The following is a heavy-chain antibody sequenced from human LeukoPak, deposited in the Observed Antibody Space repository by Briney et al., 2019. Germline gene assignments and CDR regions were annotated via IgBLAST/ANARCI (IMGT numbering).Heavy chain of an antibody. Sequence: PSETLSLTCTVSGGSISSSSYYWGWIRQPPGKGLEWIGSIYYSGSTYYNPSLKSRVTISVDTSKNQFSLRLSSVTAADTAVYYCARQAPTSSSWYVAAQRGRYYFDYWGRGTLATVSS. J-gene: IGHJ4*02. V-gene: IGHV4-39*01. CDR3: ARQAPTSSSWYVAAQRGRYYFDY. CDR1: GGSISSSSYY. D-gene: IGHD6-13*01. CDR2: IYYSGST.